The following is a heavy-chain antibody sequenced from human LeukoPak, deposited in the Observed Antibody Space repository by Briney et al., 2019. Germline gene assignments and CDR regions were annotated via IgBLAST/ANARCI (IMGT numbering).Heavy chain of an antibody. Sequence: PSETLSLTCTVSGGSISSYYWSWIRQPPGKGLEWIGSIYHSGNTYYNPSLKSRVTISVDTSKNQFSLKLSSVTAADTAVYYCARGGVKWELLLDSWGQGTLVTVSS. V-gene: IGHV4-38-2*02. D-gene: IGHD1-26*01. J-gene: IGHJ5*01. CDR3: ARGGVKWELLLDS. CDR2: IYHSGNT. CDR1: GGSISSYY.